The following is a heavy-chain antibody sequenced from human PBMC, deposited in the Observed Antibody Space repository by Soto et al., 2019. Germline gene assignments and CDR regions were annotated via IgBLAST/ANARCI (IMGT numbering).Heavy chain of an antibody. Sequence: SETLSLTCTVSGGSISSYYWSWIRQPPGKGLEWIGYIYYSGSTNYNPPLKSRVTISVDTSKNQFSLKLSSVTAADTAVYYCARERKGRGYSLFGYWGQGTLVTVSS. CDR2: IYYSGST. J-gene: IGHJ4*02. CDR3: ARERKGRGYSLFGY. D-gene: IGHD5-18*01. CDR1: GGSISSYY. V-gene: IGHV4-59*01.